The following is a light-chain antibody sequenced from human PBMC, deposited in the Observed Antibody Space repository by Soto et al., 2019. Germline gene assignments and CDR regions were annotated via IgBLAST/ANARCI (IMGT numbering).Light chain of an antibody. Sequence: QSVLTQPASVSGSPGQSITISCTGTSSDVVSYNYVSWYQQHPGKAPKLMIYEVRNRPSGVSDRFSGSKSGKTASLTIFGLQAEDEADYYCSSYTTSTTQVFGGGTKLTVL. V-gene: IGLV2-14*01. J-gene: IGLJ2*01. CDR3: SSYTTSTTQV. CDR2: EVR. CDR1: SSDVVSYNY.